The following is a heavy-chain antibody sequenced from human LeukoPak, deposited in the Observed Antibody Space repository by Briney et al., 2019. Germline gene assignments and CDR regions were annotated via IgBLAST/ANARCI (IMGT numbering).Heavy chain of an antibody. Sequence: PSVKVSCKAFGGTFSSYTISWVRQAPGQGLEWMGRIIPILSITNYAQKFQGRVTITADKTTSTAYTELSSLRSQDTAVYYCARAVYGDYVMPDYYYGMDVWGQGTTVTVSS. J-gene: IGHJ6*02. D-gene: IGHD4-17*01. CDR1: GGTFSSYT. CDR3: ARAVYGDYVMPDYYYGMDV. V-gene: IGHV1-69*02. CDR2: IIPILSIT.